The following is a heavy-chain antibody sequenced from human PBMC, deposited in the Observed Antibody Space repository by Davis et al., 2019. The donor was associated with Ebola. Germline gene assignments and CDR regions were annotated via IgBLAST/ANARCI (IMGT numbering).Heavy chain of an antibody. D-gene: IGHD3-9*01. CDR2: IYYSGST. CDR3: ARHYNDMGYDILTGYYYHHDAFDI. CDR1: GGSTTSFY. V-gene: IGHV4-59*08. Sequence: PQTLSLTCTLSGGSTTSFYCSCNRQLPGKGLDWIGYIYYSGSTNYNPSFKSRVTIAVDTSKNQFSLKLSSVTAADTAVYYCARHYNDMGYDILTGYYYHHDAFDIWGQGTMVTVSS. J-gene: IGHJ3*02.